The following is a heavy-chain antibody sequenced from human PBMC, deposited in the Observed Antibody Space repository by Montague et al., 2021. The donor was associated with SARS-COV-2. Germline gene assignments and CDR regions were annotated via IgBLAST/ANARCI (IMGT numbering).Heavy chain of an antibody. V-gene: IGHV4-59*01. CDR2: IYYSGST. CDR3: ARDPLMVRGVSVYGMDV. D-gene: IGHD3-10*01. Sequence: SETLSLTCTVSGGSISSYYRSWIRQPPGKGLEWIGYIYYSGSTNYNPSLKSRVTISVDTSKNQFSLKLSSVTAADTAVYYCARDPLMVRGVSVYGMDVWGRGTTVTVSS. J-gene: IGHJ6*02. CDR1: GGSISSYY.